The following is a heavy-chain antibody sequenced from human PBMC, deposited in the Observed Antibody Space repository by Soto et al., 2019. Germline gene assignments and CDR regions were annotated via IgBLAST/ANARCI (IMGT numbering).Heavy chain of an antibody. CDR2: ISYDGSNK. V-gene: IGHV3-30-3*01. CDR1: GFTFSSYA. CDR3: ARDFRNPIAAPPYGMDV. Sequence: QVQLVESGGGVVQPGRSLRLSCAASGFTFSSYAMHWVRQAPGKGLEWVAVISYDGSNKYYADSVKGRFTISRDNSKNKLYLQMNSLRAEDTAVYYCARDFRNPIAAPPYGMDVWGQGTTVTVSS. D-gene: IGHD6-6*01. J-gene: IGHJ6*02.